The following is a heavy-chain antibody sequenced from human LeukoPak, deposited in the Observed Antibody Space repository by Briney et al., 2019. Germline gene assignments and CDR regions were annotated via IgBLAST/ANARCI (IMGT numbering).Heavy chain of an antibody. Sequence: SVKVSCKASGGTFSSYAISWVRQAPGQGLEWMGGIIPIFGTANYAQKFQGRVTITADESTSTAYMELSSLRPEDTAVYYCARYCSSTSCYGYAEYFQHWGQGTLVTVSS. CDR2: IIPIFGTA. J-gene: IGHJ1*01. V-gene: IGHV1-69*13. CDR3: ARYCSSTSCYGYAEYFQH. D-gene: IGHD2-2*01. CDR1: GGTFSSYA.